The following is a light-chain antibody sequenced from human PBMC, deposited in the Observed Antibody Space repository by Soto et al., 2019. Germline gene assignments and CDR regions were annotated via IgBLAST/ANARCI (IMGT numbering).Light chain of an antibody. CDR3: SSNTRGSTPWV. J-gene: IGLJ1*01. CDR2: DVS. CDR1: SSDVGNYNY. Sequence: QSALTQPTSVSGSPGQSIIISCTGTSSDVGNYNYVSWYQHHPGKAPKLMICDVSDRPSGVSNRFSGSKSGNTASLTISGLQAEDEADYYCSSNTRGSTPWVFGTGTKVSVL. V-gene: IGLV2-14*03.